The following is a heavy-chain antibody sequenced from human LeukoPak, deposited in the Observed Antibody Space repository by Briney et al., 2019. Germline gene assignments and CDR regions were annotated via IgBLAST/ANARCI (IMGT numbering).Heavy chain of an antibody. D-gene: IGHD1-1*01. Sequence: SETLSLTCTVSGYSINSGFYWGWLRQPPGKGLEWIGNIYHSATTHYDSSLKSRVTISVDTSKNQLSLKLSSVTAADTAVYYCARAVGLTQGGTFDYWGQGTLVTVSS. CDR3: ARAVGLTQGGTFDY. CDR1: GYSINSGFY. CDR2: IYHSATT. J-gene: IGHJ4*02. V-gene: IGHV4-38-2*02.